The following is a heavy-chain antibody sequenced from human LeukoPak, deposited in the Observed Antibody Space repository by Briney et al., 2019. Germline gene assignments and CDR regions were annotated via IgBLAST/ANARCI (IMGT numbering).Heavy chain of an antibody. J-gene: IGHJ6*03. D-gene: IGHD5-18*01. V-gene: IGHV4-61*09. CDR1: VGSIRSGSYY. CDR3: ARVYTVMGATTVDHYHYYMDV. CDR2: IYTRGTT. Sequence: PSETLSLTCTFSVGSIRSGSYYWSWIRHPAGKGLECIGHIYTRGTTNYNPSVKSRVTVSLDTPKNQISLKLSSVTAADTDIYYCARVYTVMGATTVDHYHYYMDVWGKGTTVTVSS.